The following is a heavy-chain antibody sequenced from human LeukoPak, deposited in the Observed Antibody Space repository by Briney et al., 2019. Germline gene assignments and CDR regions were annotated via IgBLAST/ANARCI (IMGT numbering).Heavy chain of an antibody. CDR1: GGSISTYY. Sequence: SQTLSLTCTVSGGSISTYYWSWIRQPPGKGLEWIGYIYYSGSTNYNPSLKSRVTISVDTSKNQFSLKLSSVTAADTAVYYCARDSRRELLHAFDIWGQGTMVTVSS. CDR2: IYYSGST. J-gene: IGHJ3*02. V-gene: IGHV4-59*01. D-gene: IGHD1-26*01. CDR3: ARDSRRELLHAFDI.